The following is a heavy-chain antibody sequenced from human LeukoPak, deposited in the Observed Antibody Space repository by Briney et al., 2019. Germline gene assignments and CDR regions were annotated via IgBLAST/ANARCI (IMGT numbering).Heavy chain of an antibody. Sequence: SETLSLTCAVYGGSFSGYYWSWIRQPPGKGLEWIGEINHSGSTNYNPSLKSRVTISVDTSKNQFSLKLSSVTAADTAVYYCARDRTRWLRILWGSGYFDYWGQGTLVTVSP. CDR3: ARDRTRWLRILWGSGYFDY. CDR2: INHSGST. CDR1: GGSFSGYY. J-gene: IGHJ4*02. D-gene: IGHD5-24*01. V-gene: IGHV4-34*01.